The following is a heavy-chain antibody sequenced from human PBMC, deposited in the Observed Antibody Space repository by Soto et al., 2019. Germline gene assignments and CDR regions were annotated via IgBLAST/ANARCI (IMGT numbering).Heavy chain of an antibody. D-gene: IGHD5-12*01. J-gene: IGHJ5*02. Sequence: QVQLQESGPGLVKPSQTLSLTCTVSGGSISSGGYYWSWIRQHPGKGLEWIGYIYYSGSTYYNPSLKSRVTISVDTSKNQFSLKLSSVTAADTAVYYCARIHYSGYDRTRWFDPWGQGTLVTVSS. CDR2: IYYSGST. CDR1: GGSISSGGYY. CDR3: ARIHYSGYDRTRWFDP. V-gene: IGHV4-31*03.